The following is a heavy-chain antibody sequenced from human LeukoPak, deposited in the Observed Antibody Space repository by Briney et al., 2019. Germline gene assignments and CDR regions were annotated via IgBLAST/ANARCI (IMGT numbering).Heavy chain of an antibody. V-gene: IGHV1-18*04. CDR2: ISAYNGNT. Sequence: ASVKVSCKASGYTFTSYGISWVRQAPGQGLEWMGWISAYNGNTNYAQKLQGRVTITRETSASTAYVELSGLRSEDTAVYYCARARWTSTVTTYYLDYWGQGTLVTVSS. CDR1: GYTFTSYG. J-gene: IGHJ4*02. D-gene: IGHD4-17*01. CDR3: ARARWTSTVTTYYLDY.